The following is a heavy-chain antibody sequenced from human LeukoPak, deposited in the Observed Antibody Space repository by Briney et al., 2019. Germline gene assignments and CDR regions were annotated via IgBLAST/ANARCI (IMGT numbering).Heavy chain of an antibody. Sequence: GRSLRLSCAASGFTFSSYAMSWVRQAPGKGLEWVSAISGSGGSTYYTDSVKGRFTISRDNSKSTLYLQMNSLRAEDTAVYYCAKHLVRTFDYWGQGTLVTVSS. D-gene: IGHD3-3*02. CDR2: ISGSGGST. J-gene: IGHJ4*02. CDR1: GFTFSSYA. V-gene: IGHV3-23*01. CDR3: AKHLVRTFDY.